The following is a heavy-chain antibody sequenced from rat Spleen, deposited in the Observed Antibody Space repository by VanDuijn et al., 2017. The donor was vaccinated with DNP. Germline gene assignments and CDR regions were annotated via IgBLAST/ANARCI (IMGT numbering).Heavy chain of an antibody. D-gene: IGHD1-11*01. CDR2: INNDSSTI. J-gene: IGHJ2*01. CDR1: GFNFTDYW. Sequence: EVKLVESGGGLVQPGRSLKLSCAASGFNFTDYWMGWVRQAPGKGLEWIGQINNDSSTINYIPSLKDKFTISRDNAQTTLFLQMSKLGSEDTAIYYCARGPNYGGWTDFFDYWGQGVMVTVSS. V-gene: IGHV4-2*01. CDR3: ARGPNYGGWTDFFDY.